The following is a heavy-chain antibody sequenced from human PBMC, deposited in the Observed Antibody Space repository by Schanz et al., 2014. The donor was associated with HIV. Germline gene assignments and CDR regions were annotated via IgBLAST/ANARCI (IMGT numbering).Heavy chain of an antibody. CDR3: ATCGYGSDPAYFDN. J-gene: IGHJ4*02. D-gene: IGHD6-25*01. CDR1: GDTFTNYA. V-gene: IGHV1-69*01. Sequence: QVQLVQSGAEVKKPGSSVKVSCKASGDTFTNYAITWVRQAPGQGLEWMGGIIPIFGTTSYAQKFQGRVTISADESTSTAYMELTSLRSEDTAVYFCATCGYGSDPAYFDNWGQGTQVTVSS. CDR2: IIPIFGTT.